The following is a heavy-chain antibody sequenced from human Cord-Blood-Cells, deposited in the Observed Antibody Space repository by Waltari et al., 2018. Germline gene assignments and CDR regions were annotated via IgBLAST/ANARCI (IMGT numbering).Heavy chain of an antibody. V-gene: IGHV4-34*01. CDR2: INHSGST. Sequence: QVQLQQWGAGLLKPLETLSLTCAVYGGSFSGYYWSWIRQPPGKGLEWIGEINHSGSTNCKPSLKSRVTISVGTSKNQSSLKLSSVTAADTAVYYCARGGRSTMIVVVKKAFDYWGQGTLVTVAS. J-gene: IGHJ4*02. CDR3: ARGGRSTMIVVVKKAFDY. D-gene: IGHD3-22*01. CDR1: GGSFSGYY.